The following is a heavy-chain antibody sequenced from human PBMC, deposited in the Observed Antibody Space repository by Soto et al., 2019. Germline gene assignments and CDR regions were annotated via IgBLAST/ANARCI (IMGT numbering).Heavy chain of an antibody. CDR2: INAGNGNT. V-gene: IGHV1-3*01. J-gene: IGHJ6*02. CDR3: AREGIAVDGDYYYYGMDV. Sequence: ASVKVSCKASGYTFTSYAMHWVRQAPGQRLEWMGWINAGNGNTKYSQKFQGRVTITRDTSASTAYMELSSLRSEDTAVYYCAREGIAVDGDYYYYGMDVWGQGTRVTVFS. CDR1: GYTFTSYA. D-gene: IGHD6-19*01.